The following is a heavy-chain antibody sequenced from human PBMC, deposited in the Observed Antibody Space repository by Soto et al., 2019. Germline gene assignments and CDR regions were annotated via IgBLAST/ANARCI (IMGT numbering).Heavy chain of an antibody. CDR2: IIPLYGTV. V-gene: IGHV1-69*06. CDR3: AFHSGSSRGYFTSLSGFDP. D-gene: IGHD6-13*01. CDR1: GGTFSSYA. J-gene: IGHJ5*02. Sequence: QVLLLQSGAEVKKAGSSVRVSCKASGGTFSSYAISWVRQAPGQGLEWMGGIIPLYGTVTYAQNFRGRVTITADKSTTTAYMELSSLKSEDTAVYYCAFHSGSSRGYFTSLSGFDPWGQGTLVTVSS.